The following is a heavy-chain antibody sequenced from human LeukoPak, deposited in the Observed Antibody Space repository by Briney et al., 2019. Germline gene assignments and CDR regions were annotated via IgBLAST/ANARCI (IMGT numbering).Heavy chain of an antibody. CDR2: INHSGST. Sequence: SETLSLTCAVYGGSFSGYYWSWIRQPPGKGLEWIGEINHSGSTNYNPSLKSRVTISVDTSKSQFSLKLSSVTAADTAVYYCARRYNWFDPWGQGTLVTVSS. J-gene: IGHJ5*02. V-gene: IGHV4-34*01. CDR3: ARRYNWFDP. CDR1: GGSFSGYY.